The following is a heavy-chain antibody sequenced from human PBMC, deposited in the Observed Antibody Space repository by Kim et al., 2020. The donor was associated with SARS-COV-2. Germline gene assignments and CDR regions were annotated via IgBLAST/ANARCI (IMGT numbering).Heavy chain of an antibody. CDR1: GGTFSSYA. J-gene: IGHJ6*02. CDR2: IIPIFGTA. Sequence: SVKVSCKASGGTFSSYAISWVRQAPGQGLEWMGGIIPIFGTANYAQKFQGRVTITADESTSTAYMELSSLRSEDTAVYYCARDGCVPFGGDCTTSYYGMDVWGQGTTVTVSS. CDR3: ARDGCVPFGGDCTTSYYGMDV. V-gene: IGHV1-69*13. D-gene: IGHD2-21*02.